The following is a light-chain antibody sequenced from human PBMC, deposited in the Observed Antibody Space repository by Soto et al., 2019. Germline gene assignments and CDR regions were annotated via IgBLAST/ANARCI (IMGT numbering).Light chain of an antibody. CDR2: EVS. CDR3: CSYAGAFTYV. J-gene: IGLJ1*01. Sequence: QSALTQPASVSGSPGQSITISCTGTSSDVGGYNYVSWYQQHPGKAPKLMIYEVSKRPSGVPDRFSGSKFGNTASLTISGLQAEDEADYYCCSYAGAFTYVFGSGTKLTVL. CDR1: SSDVGGYNY. V-gene: IGLV2-11*01.